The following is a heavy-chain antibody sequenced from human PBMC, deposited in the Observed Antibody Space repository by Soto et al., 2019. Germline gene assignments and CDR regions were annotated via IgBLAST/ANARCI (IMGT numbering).Heavy chain of an antibody. J-gene: IGHJ4*02. D-gene: IGHD3-22*01. CDR2: ISGSGGST. V-gene: IGHV3-23*01. CDR1: GFTFSSYA. Sequence: EVQLLESGGGLVQPGGSLRLSCAASGFTFSSYAMSWVRQAPGKGLEWVSAISGSGGSTYYADSVKGRFTISRDNSKNTLYLQMNSLRAEDKAVYYCAKDGYYYDSSGYIDYWGQGTLVTVSS. CDR3: AKDGYYYDSSGYIDY.